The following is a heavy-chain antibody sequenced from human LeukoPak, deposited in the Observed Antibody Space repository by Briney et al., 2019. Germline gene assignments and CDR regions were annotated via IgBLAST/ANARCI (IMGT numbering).Heavy chain of an antibody. Sequence: SETLSLTCTVSGGSISSDYWSWIRQPPGKGLEWIGYIYYSGSTNYNPSLKSRVTISVDTSKNQFSLKLSSVTAADTAVYYCARGLDYDWFDPWGQGTLVTVSS. CDR2: IYYSGST. CDR3: ARGLDYDWFDP. CDR1: GGSISSDY. V-gene: IGHV4-59*01. D-gene: IGHD4-17*01. J-gene: IGHJ5*02.